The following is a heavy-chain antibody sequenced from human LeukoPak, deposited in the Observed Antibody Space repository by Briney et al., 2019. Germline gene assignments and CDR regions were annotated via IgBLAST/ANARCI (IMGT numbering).Heavy chain of an antibody. CDR3: ARGVSLVGTTVTSYYYYYMDV. CDR1: GGSISSYY. V-gene: IGHV4-4*07. J-gene: IGHJ6*03. CDR2: IYTSGST. D-gene: IGHD4-11*01. Sequence: SETLSLTCTVSGGSISSYYWSWLRQPAGKGLEWIGRIYTSGSTNYNPSLKSRVTISVDKSKNQFSLKLSSVTAADPAVYYCARGVSLVGTTVTSYYYYYMDVWGKGTTVTVSS.